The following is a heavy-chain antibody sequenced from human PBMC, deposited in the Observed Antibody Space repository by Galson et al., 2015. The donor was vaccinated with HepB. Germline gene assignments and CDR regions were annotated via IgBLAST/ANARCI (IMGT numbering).Heavy chain of an antibody. Sequence: SLRLSCAASGFTFSSYWMHWVRQAPGKGLVWVSRINSDGSSTSYADSVKGRFTISRDNAKNTLYLQMNSLRAEDTAVYYCASARGTTYSGLPYYYYGMDVWGQGTTVTVSS. J-gene: IGHJ6*02. V-gene: IGHV3-74*01. CDR1: GFTFSSYW. CDR2: INSDGSST. CDR3: ASARGTTYSGLPYYYYGMDV. D-gene: IGHD5-12*01.